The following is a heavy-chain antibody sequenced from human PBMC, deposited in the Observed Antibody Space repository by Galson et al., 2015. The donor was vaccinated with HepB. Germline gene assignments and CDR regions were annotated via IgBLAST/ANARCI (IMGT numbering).Heavy chain of an antibody. CDR1: GFTFSSYW. Sequence: SLRLSCAASGFTFSSYWMSWVRQAPGKGLEWVANIKQDGSEKYYVDSVKGRFTISRDNAKNSLYLQMNSLRAEDTAVYYCAREGYYYDSSGYFWSAFDIWGQGTMVTVSS. CDR3: AREGYYYDSSGYFWSAFDI. D-gene: IGHD3-22*01. J-gene: IGHJ3*02. V-gene: IGHV3-7*03. CDR2: IKQDGSEK.